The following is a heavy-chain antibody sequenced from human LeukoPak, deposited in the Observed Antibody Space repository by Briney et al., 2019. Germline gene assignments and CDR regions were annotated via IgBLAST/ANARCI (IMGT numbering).Heavy chain of an antibody. D-gene: IGHD3-22*01. V-gene: IGHV4-59*08. J-gene: IGHJ4*02. CDR3: ARLGSDSFGYKYYFDS. CDR2: INYSGTT. CDR1: GGSISTYY. Sequence: SETLSLTCSVSGGSISTYYWSWIRQPPGKGLEWIGYINYSGTTNYNPSLKSRVTISVDTSKNHFSLRLNSVTAADTAVYFCARLGSDSFGYKYYFDSWGQGILVTVSS.